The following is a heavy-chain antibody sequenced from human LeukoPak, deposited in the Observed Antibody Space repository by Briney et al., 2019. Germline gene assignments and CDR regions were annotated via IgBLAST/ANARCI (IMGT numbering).Heavy chain of an antibody. CDR1: GYTFTDYY. J-gene: IGHJ4*02. V-gene: IGHV1-2*02. CDR3: ARDLGSSSWHFDY. Sequence: ASVKVSCKASGYTFTDYYIHWVRQAPGQGLEWMGWINPNRGGTNCAQKFQGRVTMTRDTSISTAYMDLSSLRSDDTAVYYCARDLGSSSWHFDYWGQGTLVTVSS. D-gene: IGHD6-13*01. CDR2: INPNRGGT.